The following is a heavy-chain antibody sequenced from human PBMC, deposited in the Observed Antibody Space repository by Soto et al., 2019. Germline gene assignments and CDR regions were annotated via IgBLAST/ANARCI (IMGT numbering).Heavy chain of an antibody. V-gene: IGHV3-66*01. J-gene: IGHJ6*02. CDR2: IYAGGTT. D-gene: IGHD4-4*01. CDR3: ARDPDYGTYRLSYGMDA. CDR1: GFIVSDNY. Sequence: GGSLRLSCTTSGFIVSDNYINWVRQGPEKGLEWLSIIYAGGTTYYADSVRDRFTISRDSSRNTVYLQMNSLTAGDTAVYYCARDPDYGTYRLSYGMDAWGPGT.